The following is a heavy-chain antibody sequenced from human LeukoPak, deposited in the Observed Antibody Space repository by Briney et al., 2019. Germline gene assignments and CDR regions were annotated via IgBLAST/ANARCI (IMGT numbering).Heavy chain of an antibody. V-gene: IGHV4-59*11. J-gene: IGHJ6*02. Sequence: SETLSLTCIVSGGSIRNHYWSWIRQPPGKGLEWIGYIHSSGSTNYNPSLQSRVTISTDMSEDQFSLKLTSVTAADTAVYYCARLGQITMVWGQSYYFHSMDVWGQGTTVTVSS. CDR1: GGSIRNHY. CDR2: IHSSGST. CDR3: ARLGQITMVWGQSYYFHSMDV. D-gene: IGHD3-10*01.